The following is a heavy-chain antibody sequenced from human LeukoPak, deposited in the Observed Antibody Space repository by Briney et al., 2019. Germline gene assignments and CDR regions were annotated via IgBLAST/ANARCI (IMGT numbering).Heavy chain of an antibody. V-gene: IGHV4-31*03. Sequence: SETLSLTCTVSGGSISGGGYYWSWIRQHPGKGLEWIGYIYYSGSTYYNPSLKSRVTISVDTSKNQFSLKLSSVTAADTAVYYCARADYGTGGWFDPWGQGTLVTVSS. CDR1: GGSISGGGYY. CDR2: IYYSGST. CDR3: ARADYGTGGWFDP. J-gene: IGHJ5*02. D-gene: IGHD2-8*02.